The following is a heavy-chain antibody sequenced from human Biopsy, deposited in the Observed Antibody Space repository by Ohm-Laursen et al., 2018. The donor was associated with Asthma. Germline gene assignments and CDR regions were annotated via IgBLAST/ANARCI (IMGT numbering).Heavy chain of an antibody. Sequence: SSLRLSCAASGFTFANYTMHWVRQAPGKGLEWVTIISYDGRNTYYADSVEGRFTISRDNSKNTLFLQMSSLRPEDTAVYYCARGGLHYYEYYGMDVWGQGTTVTVSS. V-gene: IGHV3-30*04. J-gene: IGHJ6*02. D-gene: IGHD2-21*02. CDR3: ARGGLHYYEYYGMDV. CDR2: ISYDGRNT. CDR1: GFTFANYT.